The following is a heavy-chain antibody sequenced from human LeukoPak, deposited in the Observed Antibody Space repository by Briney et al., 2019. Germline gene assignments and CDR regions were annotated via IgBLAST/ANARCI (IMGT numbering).Heavy chain of an antibody. Sequence: RTSETLSLTCAVYGGSFSGYYWSWIRQPPGKGLEWIGEINHSGSTNYNPSLKSRVTISVDTSKNQFSLKLSPVTAADTAVYYCARNSYYDFWSGYNDYWGQGTLVTVSS. D-gene: IGHD3-3*01. J-gene: IGHJ4*02. CDR2: INHSGST. V-gene: IGHV4-34*01. CDR3: ARNSYYDFWSGYNDY. CDR1: GGSFSGYY.